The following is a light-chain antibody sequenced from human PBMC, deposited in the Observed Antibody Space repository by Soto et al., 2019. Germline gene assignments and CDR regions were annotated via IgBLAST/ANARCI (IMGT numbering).Light chain of an antibody. CDR1: QGINSY. CDR3: QQINSYLIT. CDR2: AAS. V-gene: IGKV1-9*01. J-gene: IGKJ5*01. Sequence: DIQLTQSPSFLSASVGDRVTITCRASQGINSYLAWYQQKPGKVPKLLIYAASTLQSGVPSRFSGSGSGTEFTLTISSLQPEDFATYYCQQINSYLITFGQGTRLEIK.